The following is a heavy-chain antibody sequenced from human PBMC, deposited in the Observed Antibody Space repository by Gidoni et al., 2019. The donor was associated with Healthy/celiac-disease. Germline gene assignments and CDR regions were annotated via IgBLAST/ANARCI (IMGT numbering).Heavy chain of an antibody. CDR1: GGTFSSYA. D-gene: IGHD3-10*01. CDR2: IIPIFGTA. Sequence: QVQLVQSGAEVKKPGSSVKVSCKASGGTFSSYAISWVRQAPGQGLEWMGGIIPIFGTANYAQKFQGRVTITADESTSTAYMELSSLRSEDTAVYYCARDALWFGELIYYYGMDVWGQGTTVTVSS. J-gene: IGHJ6*02. CDR3: ARDALWFGELIYYYGMDV. V-gene: IGHV1-69*01.